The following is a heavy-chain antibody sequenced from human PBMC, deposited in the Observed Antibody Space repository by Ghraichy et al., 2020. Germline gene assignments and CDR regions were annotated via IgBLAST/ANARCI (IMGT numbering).Heavy chain of an antibody. CDR3: ARGLDGMIDGMDV. J-gene: IGHJ6*02. D-gene: IGHD3-22*01. CDR2: INHSGST. CDR1: GGSFSGYY. V-gene: IGHV4-34*01. Sequence: SETLSLTCAVYGGSFSGYYWSWIRQPPGKGLEWIGEINHSGSTNYNPSLKSRVTISVDTSKNQFSLKLSSVTAADTAVYYWARGLDGMIDGMDVWGQGTTVTVSS.